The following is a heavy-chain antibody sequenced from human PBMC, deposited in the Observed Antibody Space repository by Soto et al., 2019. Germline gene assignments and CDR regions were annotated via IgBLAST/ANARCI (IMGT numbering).Heavy chain of an antibody. D-gene: IGHD3-3*01. Sequence: GGSLRLSCAASGFTFSIYSMNWVRQAPGKGLEWVSSISSSSSYIYYADSVKGRFTISRDNAKNSLYLQMNSLRAEDTAVYYCARVDSAFWYFDYWGQGTLVTVSS. V-gene: IGHV3-21*01. CDR1: GFTFSIYS. CDR2: ISSSSSYI. J-gene: IGHJ4*02. CDR3: ARVDSAFWYFDY.